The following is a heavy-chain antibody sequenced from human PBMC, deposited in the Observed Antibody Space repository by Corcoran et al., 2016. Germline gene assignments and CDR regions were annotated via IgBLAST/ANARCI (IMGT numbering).Heavy chain of an antibody. CDR3: GSGVRGVILDALDI. CDR2: IYSGGST. D-gene: IGHD3-10*01. J-gene: IGHJ3*02. Sequence: EVQLVESGGGLIQPGGSLRLSCAASGFTVSSNYMSWVRQAPGKGLEWVSVIYSGGSTYYADSVKGRFTISGDNSKNTRYLQMNSLRAEDTAVYYCGSGVRGVILDALDIWGQGTMVTASS. CDR1: GFTVSSNY. V-gene: IGHV3-53*01.